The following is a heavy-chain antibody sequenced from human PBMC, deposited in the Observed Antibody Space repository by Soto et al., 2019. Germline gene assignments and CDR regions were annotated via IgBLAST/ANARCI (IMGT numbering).Heavy chain of an antibody. CDR3: GRALPSVGQQGVRETWFDP. D-gene: IGHD6-13*01. J-gene: IGHJ5*02. V-gene: IGHV3-21*04. CDR1: GFTFSSYS. CDR2: IKQDSSYI. Sequence: GGSLRLSCAASGFTFSSYSMNWVRQAPGKGLEWVSNIKQDSSYIYYADSVKGRFTISRDNAKNSLYLQMNSLITEDPAVYYCGRALPSVGQQGVRETWFDPGGQGTLVTVSS.